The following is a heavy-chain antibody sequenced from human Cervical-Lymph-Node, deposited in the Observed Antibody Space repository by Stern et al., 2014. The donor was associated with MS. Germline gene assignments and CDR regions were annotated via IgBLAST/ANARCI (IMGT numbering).Heavy chain of an antibody. CDR2: IYYSGST. CDR1: GGSISSYY. Sequence: VQLVESGPGLVKPSETLSLTCTVSGGSISSYYWSWIRPPPGKGLEWIGYIYYSGSTNYNPSLKSRVTISVDTSKNQFSLKLSSVTAADTAVYYCARGGGYNSIDYWGQGTLVTVSS. D-gene: IGHD5-24*01. J-gene: IGHJ4*02. V-gene: IGHV4-59*01. CDR3: ARGGGYNSIDY.